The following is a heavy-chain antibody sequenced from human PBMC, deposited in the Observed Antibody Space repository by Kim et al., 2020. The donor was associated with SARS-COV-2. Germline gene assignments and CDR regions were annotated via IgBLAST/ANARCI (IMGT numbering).Heavy chain of an antibody. CDR3: ARLLIIAGGNTFDI. V-gene: IGHV3-7*03. CDR1: GFIFSSSW. CDR2: IKQDGSEI. Sequence: GGSLRLSCAASGFIFSSSWMSWVRQAPGKGLEWVANIKQDGSEIYSVDSVKGRFTISRDNAKNSLYVQMNSLRAEDTAVYYCARLLIIAGGNTFDIWGQGTMVVVSS. J-gene: IGHJ3*02. D-gene: IGHD3-10*01.